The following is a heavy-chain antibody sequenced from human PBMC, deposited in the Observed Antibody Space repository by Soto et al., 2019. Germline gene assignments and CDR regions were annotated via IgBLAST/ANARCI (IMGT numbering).Heavy chain of an antibody. CDR1: GGSISSSSYY. Sequence: SESLSLTCTVSGGSISSSSYYWGWIRQPPGKGLEWIGSIYYSGSTYYNPSLKSRVTISVDTSKNQFSLKLSSVTAADTAVYYCARHGNSVPAASENWFDPWGQGTLVTVSS. D-gene: IGHD2-2*01. CDR3: ARHGNSVPAASENWFDP. J-gene: IGHJ5*02. CDR2: IYYSGST. V-gene: IGHV4-39*01.